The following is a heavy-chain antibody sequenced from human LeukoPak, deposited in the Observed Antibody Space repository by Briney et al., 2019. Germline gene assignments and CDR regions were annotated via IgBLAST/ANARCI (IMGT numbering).Heavy chain of an antibody. Sequence: YPGGSLRLSCAASGFTFRSYAMSWVRQAPGKGLELVAGISGTGDDTYYADSVKGRFTTSRDNSKNTLYLQMNSLRAEDTAVYYCAKEMRSSEYSKWDHWGQGTLVTVSS. CDR2: ISGTGDDT. J-gene: IGHJ4*02. CDR3: AKEMRSSEYSKWDH. V-gene: IGHV3-23*01. CDR1: GFTFRSYA. D-gene: IGHD4-11*01.